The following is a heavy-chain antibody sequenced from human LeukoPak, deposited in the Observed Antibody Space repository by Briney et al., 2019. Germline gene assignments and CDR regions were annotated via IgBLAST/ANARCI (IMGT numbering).Heavy chain of an antibody. Sequence: GGSLRLSCAASGFSVSNNYMNWVRQAPGKGLEWVSVLYSVGDTYYGDSVKGRFIISRDNSKNTLYLQMNSLRAEDTAVYYCAGTKNIAAAGRLDYWGQGTLVTVSS. CDR2: LYSVGDT. V-gene: IGHV3-53*01. CDR1: GFSVSNNY. D-gene: IGHD6-13*01. J-gene: IGHJ4*02. CDR3: AGTKNIAAAGRLDY.